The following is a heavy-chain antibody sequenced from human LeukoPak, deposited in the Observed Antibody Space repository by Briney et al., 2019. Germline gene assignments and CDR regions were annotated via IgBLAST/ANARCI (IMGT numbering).Heavy chain of an antibody. V-gene: IGHV4-34*01. J-gene: IGHJ4*02. CDR2: INHSGST. D-gene: IGHD3-3*01. Sequence: SETLSLTCAVYGGSFSGYYWSWIRQPPGKGLEWIGEINHSGSTNYNPSLKSRVTISVDTSKNQFSLKLSSVTAADTAVYYCATGSFTIFGVVTTFDYWGQGTLVTVSS. CDR3: ATGSFTIFGVVTTFDY. CDR1: GGSFSGYY.